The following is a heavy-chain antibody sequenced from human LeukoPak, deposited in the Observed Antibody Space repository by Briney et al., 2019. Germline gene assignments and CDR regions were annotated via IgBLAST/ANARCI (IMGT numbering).Heavy chain of an antibody. J-gene: IGHJ4*02. CDR1: GFTFSNAW. D-gene: IGHD2-2*02. Sequence: GGSLRLSCAASGFTFSNAWMSWVRQAPGKGLEWVGRIKSKTDGGTTDYAAPVKGRFTISRDDSKNTLYLQMNSLKTEDTAVYYCTTDPPLGVPAAIRGWGQGTLVTVSS. CDR2: IKSKTDGGTT. V-gene: IGHV3-15*01. CDR3: TTDPPLGVPAAIRG.